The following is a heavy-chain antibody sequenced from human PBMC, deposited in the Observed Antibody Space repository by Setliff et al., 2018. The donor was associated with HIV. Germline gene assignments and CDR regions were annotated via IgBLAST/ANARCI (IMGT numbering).Heavy chain of an antibody. CDR3: AKDARWNYVGFDY. V-gene: IGHV4-59*12. CDR1: GDSIISYY. J-gene: IGHJ4*02. D-gene: IGHD1-7*01. Sequence: ETLSLTCTVSGDSIISYYWTWIRQPPGKGLEWIGYIHHSGSSDYTPSLRSRVTISRDNSKNTLYLQINSLRAEDTAVYYCAKDARWNYVGFDYWGQGTLVTVSS. CDR2: IHHSGSS.